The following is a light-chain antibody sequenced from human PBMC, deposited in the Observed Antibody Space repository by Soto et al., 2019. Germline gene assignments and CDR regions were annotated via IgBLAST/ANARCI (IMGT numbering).Light chain of an antibody. CDR2: DAS. Sequence: IVLTQSPATLSLSHGERATLSCRASQSVSSYLAWYQQKPGQAPRLLIYDASNRATGIPARFSGSGSGTDFTLTISSLEPEDFAVYYCQQRSTFGQGTRLEI. V-gene: IGKV3-11*01. CDR1: QSVSSY. J-gene: IGKJ5*01. CDR3: QQRST.